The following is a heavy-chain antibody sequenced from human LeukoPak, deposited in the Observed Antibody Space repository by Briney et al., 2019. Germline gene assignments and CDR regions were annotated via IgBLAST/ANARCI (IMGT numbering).Heavy chain of an antibody. CDR1: GFTFSSYG. J-gene: IGHJ4*02. CDR2: IWYDGSNK. V-gene: IGHV3-33*06. Sequence: PGRSLRLSCAASGFTFSSYGMHWVRQAPGKGLEWVAVIWYDGSNKYYADSVKGRFTISRDNSKNTLYLQMSSLRAEDTAVYYCAKDLGRYCSGGSCYFFDYWGQGTLVTVSS. D-gene: IGHD2-15*01. CDR3: AKDLGRYCSGGSCYFFDY.